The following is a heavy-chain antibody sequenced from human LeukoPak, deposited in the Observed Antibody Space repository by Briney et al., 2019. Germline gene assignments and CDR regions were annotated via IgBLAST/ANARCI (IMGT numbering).Heavy chain of an antibody. CDR3: ARHAGPIVVVPAARGNWFDP. J-gene: IGHJ5*02. CDR2: IYPGDSDT. CDR1: GYSFTSYW. Sequence: GESLKISCKGAGYSFTSYWIGWVRQMPGTGLEWMGIIYPGDSDTRYSPSFQGQVTISADKSISTAYLQWSSLKASDTAMYYCARHAGPIVVVPAARGNWFDPWGQATLVTVSS. D-gene: IGHD2-2*01. V-gene: IGHV5-51*01.